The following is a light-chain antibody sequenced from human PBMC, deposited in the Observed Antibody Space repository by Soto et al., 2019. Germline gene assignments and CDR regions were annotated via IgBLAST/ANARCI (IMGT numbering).Light chain of an antibody. J-gene: IGKJ1*01. CDR3: QQYSTSPRT. CDR2: GAS. V-gene: IGKV3-20*01. CDR1: QSLSSNY. Sequence: EIVLTQSPGTLFLSPGERATLTCRASQSLSSNYLAWYQQKPGQAPRLLIYGASSRATGVPDRFSGNGSGTDFTLTISRLEPEDFAVYYCQQYSTSPRTFGQGTKVEI.